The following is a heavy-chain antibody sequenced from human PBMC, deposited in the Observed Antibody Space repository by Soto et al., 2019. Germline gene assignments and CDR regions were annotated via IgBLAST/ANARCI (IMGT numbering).Heavy chain of an antibody. Sequence: SETLSLTCTVSGGSISSYYWSWIRQPPGKGLEWIGYIYYSGSTNYNPSLKSRVTISVDTSKNQFSLKLSSVTAADTAVYYCARMNSSSWYGDFDYWGQGTLVTVSS. D-gene: IGHD6-13*01. CDR3: ARMNSSSWYGDFDY. CDR1: GGSISSYY. CDR2: IYYSGST. J-gene: IGHJ4*02. V-gene: IGHV4-59*01.